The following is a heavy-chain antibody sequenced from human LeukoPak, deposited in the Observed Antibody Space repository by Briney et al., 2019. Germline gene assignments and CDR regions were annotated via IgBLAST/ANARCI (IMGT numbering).Heavy chain of an antibody. Sequence: ASVKVSCKASGYTFTSYGISWVRQAPGQGLEWMGWISAYNGNTNYAQKLQGRVTMTTDTSTSTAYMELRSLRSDDTAVYYCARGSDNDSSGYYFGHWGQGTLLTVSS. J-gene: IGHJ4*02. D-gene: IGHD3-22*01. V-gene: IGHV1-18*01. CDR2: ISAYNGNT. CDR3: ARGSDNDSSGYYFGH. CDR1: GYTFTSYG.